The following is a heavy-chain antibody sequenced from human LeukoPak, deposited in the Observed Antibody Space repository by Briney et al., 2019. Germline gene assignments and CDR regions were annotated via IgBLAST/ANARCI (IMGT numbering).Heavy chain of an antibody. D-gene: IGHD2-21*02. CDR2: IYNGYTT. CDR3: AKNDADSYSGSRF. V-gene: IGHV3-53*01. CDR1: GFSASGNY. Sequence: PGGSLRLSCAAAGFSASGNYMGWVRQAPGKGLVCVSIIYNGYTTYYADFVRGRFTSSRDNSKNMLYLQMNSLRADDTAVYYCAKNDADSYSGSRFWGQGTLVAVSS. J-gene: IGHJ4*02.